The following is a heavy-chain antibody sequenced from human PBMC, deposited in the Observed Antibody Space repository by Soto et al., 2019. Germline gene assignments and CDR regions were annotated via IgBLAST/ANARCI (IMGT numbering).Heavy chain of an antibody. CDR2: ISAYNGNT. D-gene: IGHD5-18*01. CDR3: ARAARTWIQLWMFDY. Sequence: QVQLVQSGAEVKTPGASVKVSCKASGYTFTSYGISWVRQAPGQGLEWMGWISAYNGNTNYAQKLQGRVTMTTDTSTSTAYMELRSLRSDDTAVYYCARAARTWIQLWMFDYWGQGTLVTVSS. V-gene: IGHV1-18*04. J-gene: IGHJ4*02. CDR1: GYTFTSYG.